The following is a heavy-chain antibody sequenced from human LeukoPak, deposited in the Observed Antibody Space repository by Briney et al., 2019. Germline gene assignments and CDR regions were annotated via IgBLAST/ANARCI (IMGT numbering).Heavy chain of an antibody. CDR1: GGSISSSSYY. CDR3: ARDTLNPFWTGYWEYFDY. V-gene: IGHV4-39*07. D-gene: IGHD3/OR15-3a*01. CDR2: IYYSGST. Sequence: SETLSLTCTVSGGSISSSSYYWGWIRQPPGKGLEWIGSIYYSGSTYYNPSLKSRVTISVDTSRNQFSLKLSSVTAADTAVYYCARDTLNPFWTGYWEYFDYWGQGTLVTVSS. J-gene: IGHJ4*02.